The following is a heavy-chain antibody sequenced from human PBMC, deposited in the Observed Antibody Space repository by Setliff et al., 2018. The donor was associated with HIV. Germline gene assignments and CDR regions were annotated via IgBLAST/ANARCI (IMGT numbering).Heavy chain of an antibody. D-gene: IGHD2-21*01. V-gene: IGHV4-38-2*01. CDR1: GYSISSGYY. CDR2: IYHSGST. CDR3: ARHQSREVVPRDAFDI. Sequence: SETLSLTRAVSGYSISSGYYWGWIRQPPGKGLEWIGSIYHSGSTYYNPSLKSRVTISVDTSKNQFSLKLISVTAADTAVYYCARHQSREVVPRDAFDIWGQGTMVTVSS. J-gene: IGHJ3*02.